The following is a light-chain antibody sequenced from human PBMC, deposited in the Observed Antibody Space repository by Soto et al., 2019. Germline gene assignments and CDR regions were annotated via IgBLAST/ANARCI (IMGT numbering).Light chain of an antibody. CDR3: QQCYNIPFT. V-gene: IGKV1-39*01. Sequence: DIQMTQSPSSLSASVGDRVTITCRASQTIRNYLNWYQQKPGKAPNLLIYAASTLQSGAPSRFSGSGSGTDFTLTISSLQPEDFATYYCQQCYNIPFTFGPGTKVNIK. CDR1: QTIRNY. J-gene: IGKJ3*01. CDR2: AAS.